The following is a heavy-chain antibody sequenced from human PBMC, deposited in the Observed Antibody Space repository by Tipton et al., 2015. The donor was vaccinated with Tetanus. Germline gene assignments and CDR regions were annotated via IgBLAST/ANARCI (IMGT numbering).Heavy chain of an antibody. CDR2: ISSTSRNI. V-gene: IGHV3-21*01. CDR3: VSGSALDY. D-gene: IGHD6-25*01. J-gene: IGHJ4*02. Sequence: GSLRLSCVVSGFSFGNYRMNWVRQAPGRGLEWVSSISSTSRNIYYADSVKGRFTISRDNAKSSLFLQMNNLRADDTALYYWVSGSALDYWGQGTLISVSS. CDR1: GFSFGNYR.